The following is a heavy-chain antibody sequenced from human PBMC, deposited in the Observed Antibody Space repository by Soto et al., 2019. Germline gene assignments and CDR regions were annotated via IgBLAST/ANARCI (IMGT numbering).Heavy chain of an antibody. D-gene: IGHD3-10*01. Sequence: ASVKVSCKASGYTFTSYAMHWVRQAPGQRLEWMGWINAGNGNTKYSQKLQGRVTITRDTSASTAYMELSSLRSEDTAVYYCASERVKGSGSPSRYYYGMDVWGQGTTVTVSS. CDR1: GYTFTSYA. CDR2: INAGNGNT. J-gene: IGHJ6*02. V-gene: IGHV1-3*01. CDR3: ASERVKGSGSPSRYYYGMDV.